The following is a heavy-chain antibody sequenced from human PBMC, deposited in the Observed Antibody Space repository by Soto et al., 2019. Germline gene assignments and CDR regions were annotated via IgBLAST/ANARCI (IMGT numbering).Heavy chain of an antibody. CDR3: AKVWGYYDSTVYPPYFQH. CDR2: ISGSGGST. Sequence: PGGSLRLSCAASGFTFSSYAMSWVRQAPGKGLEWVSAISGSGGSTYYADSVNGRFTISRDNSKNTLYLQMNSLRAEDTAVYYCAKVWGYYDSTVYPPYFQHWGQGTLVTVSS. V-gene: IGHV3-23*01. CDR1: GFTFSSYA. D-gene: IGHD3-22*01. J-gene: IGHJ1*01.